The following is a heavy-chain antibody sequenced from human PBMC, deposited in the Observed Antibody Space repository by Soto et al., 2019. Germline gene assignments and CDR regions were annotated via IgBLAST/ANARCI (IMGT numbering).Heavy chain of an antibody. V-gene: IGHV4-39*01. CDR2: IYYSGST. CDR3: ARTVYDILTGYENWFDP. Sequence: PSETLSLTCAVYGGSFSGYYWGWIRQPPGKGLEWIGSIYYSGSTYYNPSLKSRVTISVDTSKNQFSLKLSSVTAADTAVYYCARTVYDILTGYENWFDPWGQGTLVTVSS. CDR1: GGSFSGYY. D-gene: IGHD3-9*01. J-gene: IGHJ5*02.